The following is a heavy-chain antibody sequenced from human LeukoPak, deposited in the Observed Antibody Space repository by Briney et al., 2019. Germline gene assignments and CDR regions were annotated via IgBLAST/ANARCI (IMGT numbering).Heavy chain of an antibody. CDR3: ARQLVLDY. D-gene: IGHD6-6*01. CDR1: GFTFSSYA. CDR2: IKQDGSEK. Sequence: GGSLRLSCAASGFTFSSYAMSWVRQAPGKGLEWVANIKQDGSEKYYVDSVKGRFTISRDNAKNSLYLQMNSLRAEDTAVYYCARQLVLDYWGQGTLVTVSS. J-gene: IGHJ4*02. V-gene: IGHV3-7*01.